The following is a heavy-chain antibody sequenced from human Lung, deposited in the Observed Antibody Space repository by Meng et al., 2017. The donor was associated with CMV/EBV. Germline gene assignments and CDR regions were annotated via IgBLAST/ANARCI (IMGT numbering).Heavy chain of an antibody. CDR1: GFTFSDYY. V-gene: IGHV3-11*01. CDR3: ARSGRYYYGSGTPY. CDR2: ISSSGSTI. J-gene: IGHJ4*02. Sequence: SXXASGFTFSDYYMSWIRQAPGKGLEWVSYISSSGSTIYYADSVKGRFTISRDNAKNSLYLQMNSLRAEDTAVYYCARSGRYYYGSGTPYWGQGTLVTVSS. D-gene: IGHD3-10*01.